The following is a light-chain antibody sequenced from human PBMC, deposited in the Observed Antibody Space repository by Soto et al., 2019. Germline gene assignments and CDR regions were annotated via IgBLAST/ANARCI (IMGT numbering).Light chain of an antibody. CDR2: DVS. CDR1: NSDIGGYNY. J-gene: IGLJ2*01. CDR3: SSYTSRSTLGV. V-gene: IGLV2-14*03. Sequence: QSALTQPASVSGSPGQSITISCTGTNSDIGGYNYVSWYQQHPGKAPKLMIYDVSNRPSGVSYRFSGSKSGNTAALTISGLQAEDEADSCCSSYTSRSTLGVFGGGTTLTVL.